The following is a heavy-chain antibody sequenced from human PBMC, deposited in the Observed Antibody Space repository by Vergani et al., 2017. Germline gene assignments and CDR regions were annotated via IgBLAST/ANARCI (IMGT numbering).Heavy chain of an antibody. CDR3: GVIMVRSPRPDNWFDS. CDR1: GYSISRGFY. V-gene: IGHV4-38-2*02. Sequence: QIQLQESGPGLVKPSETLSLTCSVSGYSISRGFYWAWIRQTPEKGLEWIGGMFHTGEASNSPSLQSRVAFSMDTSKNQFSLQLTSVIAADTAVYFCGVIMVRSPRPDNWFDSWGRGTLVTVSS. J-gene: IGHJ5*01. CDR2: MFHTGEA. D-gene: IGHD3-10*01.